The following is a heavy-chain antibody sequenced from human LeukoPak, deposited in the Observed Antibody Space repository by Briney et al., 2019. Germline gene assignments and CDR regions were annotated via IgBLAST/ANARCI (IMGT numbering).Heavy chain of an antibody. CDR3: AGLWVTRYCSSTSCYGPFDY. Sequence: GESLKISCKGSGYNFISYWIGWVRQMPGKGLEWMGIIYPGDSDTRYSPSFQGQVTISVDKSINTAYLQWSSLKASDTAMYYCAGLWVTRYCSSTSCYGPFDYWGQGTLVTVSS. J-gene: IGHJ4*02. CDR1: GYNFISYW. V-gene: IGHV5-51*01. CDR2: IYPGDSDT. D-gene: IGHD2-2*01.